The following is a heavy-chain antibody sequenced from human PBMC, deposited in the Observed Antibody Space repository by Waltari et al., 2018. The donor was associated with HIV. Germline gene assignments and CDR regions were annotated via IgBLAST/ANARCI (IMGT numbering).Heavy chain of an antibody. J-gene: IGHJ4*02. V-gene: IGHV3-49*04. CDR1: GFTFGDYA. CDR3: AREICSATSCFLFDY. Sequence: EVQLVESGGGLVQPGRSLRLSCTTSGFTFGDYALNWVRQAPGEGLEWLGFIRSQLYGGTTDYAAPVKGRFTISRDDSKRVAYLQMNSLKTEDTAVYFCAREICSATSCFLFDYWGQGTLLTVSS. D-gene: IGHD2-2*01. CDR2: IRSQLYGGTT.